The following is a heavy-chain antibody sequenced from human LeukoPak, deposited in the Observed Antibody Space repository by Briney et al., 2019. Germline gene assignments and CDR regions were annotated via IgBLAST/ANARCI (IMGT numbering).Heavy chain of an antibody. D-gene: IGHD1-26*01. Sequence: GGSLRLSCAASGFTFSSYAMSWVRQAPGKGLEWVSAISGSGGSTYYADSVKGRFTISRDNSKNTLYLQMNSLRGEDTAVYYCAKSGIVGAIFAEYFQHWGQGTLVTVSS. V-gene: IGHV3-23*01. CDR1: GFTFSSYA. CDR2: ISGSGGST. CDR3: AKSGIVGAIFAEYFQH. J-gene: IGHJ1*01.